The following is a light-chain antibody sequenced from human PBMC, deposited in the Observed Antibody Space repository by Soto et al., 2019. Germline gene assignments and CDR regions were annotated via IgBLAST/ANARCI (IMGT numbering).Light chain of an antibody. CDR1: QSVSSN. CDR2: GAS. CDR3: QQYNNWPPWT. Sequence: EIVMTQSPAGLSVSPVERATLSCRASQSVSSNLAWYQQKPGQAPRLLIYGASTRATGIPARFSGSGSGTEFTLTISSLQSEDFAVYYCQQYNNWPPWTFGQGTKVDIK. V-gene: IGKV3-15*01. J-gene: IGKJ1*01.